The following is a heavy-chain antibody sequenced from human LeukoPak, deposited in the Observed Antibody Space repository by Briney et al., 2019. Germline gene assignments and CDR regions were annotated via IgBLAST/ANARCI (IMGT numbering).Heavy chain of an antibody. CDR1: GYSISSGYY. D-gene: IGHD7-27*01. Sequence: PSETLSLTCTVSGYSISSGYYWGWIWQPPGKGLEWIGSIYHSGSTYYNPSLKSRVTISVDTSKNQFSLKLSSVTAADTAVYYCARDGDDSYYMDVWGKGTTVTVSS. CDR3: ARDGDDSYYMDV. CDR2: IYHSGST. V-gene: IGHV4-38-2*02. J-gene: IGHJ6*03.